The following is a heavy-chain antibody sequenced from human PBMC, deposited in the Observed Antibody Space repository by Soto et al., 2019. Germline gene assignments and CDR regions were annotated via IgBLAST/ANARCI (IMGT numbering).Heavy chain of an antibody. V-gene: IGHV1-69*12. CDR1: GGTFSSYA. CDR3: ASLAYCGGDCYSDAFDI. Sequence: QVQLVQSGAEVKKPGSSVKVSCQASGGTFSSYAISWVRQDPGQGLEWMGGIIPIFGTANYAQKFQGRVTITAYESTSTAYMELSSLRSEDTAVYYCASLAYCGGDCYSDAFDIWRQWTMVTVSS. D-gene: IGHD2-21*02. J-gene: IGHJ3*02. CDR2: IIPIFGTA.